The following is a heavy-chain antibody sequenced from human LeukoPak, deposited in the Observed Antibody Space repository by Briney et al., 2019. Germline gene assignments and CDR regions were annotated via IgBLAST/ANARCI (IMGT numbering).Heavy chain of an antibody. D-gene: IGHD3-10*01. CDR1: GGTFSSYT. J-gene: IGHJ4*02. Sequence: VASVKVSCKASGGTFSSYTISWVRQAPGQGLEWMGRIIPILGIANYAQKFQGRVTITADKSTSTAYMELSSLRSEDTAVYYCARDASDYYGSGSYYVYWGQGTLVTASS. CDR3: ARDASDYYGSGSYYVY. CDR2: IIPILGIA. V-gene: IGHV1-69*04.